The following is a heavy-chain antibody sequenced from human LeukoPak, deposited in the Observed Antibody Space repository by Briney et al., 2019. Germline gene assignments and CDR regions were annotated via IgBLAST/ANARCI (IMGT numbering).Heavy chain of an antibody. CDR3: ARGGVVPAAIAGES. CDR1: GSTFTSYD. V-gene: IGHV1-8*01. Sequence: SVKVSCKASGSTFTSYDINWVRQATGQGLEWMGWMNPNSGNTGYAQKFQGRVTMTRDTSISTAYMELSRLRSDDTAVYYCARGGVVPAAIAGESWGQGTLVTVSS. J-gene: IGHJ5*02. CDR2: MNPNSGNT. D-gene: IGHD2-2*01.